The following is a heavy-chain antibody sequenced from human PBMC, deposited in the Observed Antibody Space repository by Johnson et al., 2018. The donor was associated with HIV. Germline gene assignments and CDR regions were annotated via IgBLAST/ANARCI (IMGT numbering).Heavy chain of an antibody. CDR2: IYSGGST. V-gene: IGHV3-66*01. D-gene: IGHD1-26*01. CDR1: GFTVSSNY. J-gene: IGHJ3*02. Sequence: EQLVESGGGLVQPWGSLRLSCAASGFTVSSNYMSWVRQAPGKGLEWVSVIYSGGSTYYADSVKGRFTISRDNSKNTLYLQMNSLRGEDTAVYYCARDPGGSLGAFDIWGQGTIVTVSS. CDR3: ARDPGGSLGAFDI.